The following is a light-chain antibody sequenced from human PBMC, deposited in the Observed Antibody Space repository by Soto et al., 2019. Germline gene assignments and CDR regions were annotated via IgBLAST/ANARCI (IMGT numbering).Light chain of an antibody. CDR2: EVI. CDR1: SSDVGGYEY. V-gene: IGLV2-8*01. J-gene: IGLJ2*01. Sequence: QSVLTQPPSASGSPGQSVTISCTGSSSDVGGYEYVSWYQQHPGKAPKLIIYEVIKRPSGVPDRFSGSKSGNTASLTVSGIQAEDEADYYCSSYAGSNNLHVLFGGGTKLTVL. CDR3: SSYAGSNNLHVL.